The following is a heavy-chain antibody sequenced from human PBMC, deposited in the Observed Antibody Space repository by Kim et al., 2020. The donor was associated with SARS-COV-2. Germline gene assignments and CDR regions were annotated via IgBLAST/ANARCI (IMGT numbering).Heavy chain of an antibody. V-gene: IGHV4-34*01. J-gene: IGHJ6*02. CDR3: AISDLYDILTGYKYGMDV. Sequence: KSRVTISVDTAKNQFSLKLSSVTAADTAVYYCAISDLYDILTGYKYGMDVWGQGTTVTVSS. D-gene: IGHD3-9*01.